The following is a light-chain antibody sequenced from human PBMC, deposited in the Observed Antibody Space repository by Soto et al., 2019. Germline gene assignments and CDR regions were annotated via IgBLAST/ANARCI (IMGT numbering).Light chain of an antibody. CDR1: SSDVGGSNF. J-gene: IGLJ3*02. Sequence: QSALTQPRSVSGSPGQSVTISCTGSSSDVGGSNFVSWYQQHPVKAPKLVIYDVSKRPSGVPDRLSGSKSGNTASLTISGLQAEDEADYYCCSYAGNSLWVFGGGTKLTVL. CDR2: DVS. V-gene: IGLV2-11*01. CDR3: CSYAGNSLWV.